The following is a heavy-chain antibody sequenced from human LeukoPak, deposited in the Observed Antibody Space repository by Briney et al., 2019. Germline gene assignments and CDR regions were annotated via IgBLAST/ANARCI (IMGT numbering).Heavy chain of an antibody. CDR2: ISGSGGST. Sequence: PGGSLRLSCAASRFTFNSYAMSWVRQAPGKGLEWVSGISGSGGSTYYADSVKGRFTISRDNSKNTLYLQMNSLRAEDTALYYCAKERSSGWYGYILHWGQGTLVAVSS. CDR3: AKERSSGWYGYILH. J-gene: IGHJ1*01. CDR1: RFTFNSYA. V-gene: IGHV3-23*01. D-gene: IGHD6-19*01.